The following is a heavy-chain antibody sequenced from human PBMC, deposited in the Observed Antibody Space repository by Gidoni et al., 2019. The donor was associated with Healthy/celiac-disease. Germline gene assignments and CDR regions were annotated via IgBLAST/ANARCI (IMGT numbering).Heavy chain of an antibody. CDR2: IYYSGST. V-gene: IGHV4-59*01. Sequence: QVQLQESGPGLVKASEPLSLTCTVPGGSISSYYRSWIRQPPGKGLEWIGYIYYSGSTNYNPSLKSRVTISVDTSKNQFSLKLSSVTAADTAVYYCARVFSSGWYPKYYYYGMDVWGQGTTVTVSS. D-gene: IGHD6-19*01. CDR1: GGSISSYY. CDR3: ARVFSSGWYPKYYYYGMDV. J-gene: IGHJ6*02.